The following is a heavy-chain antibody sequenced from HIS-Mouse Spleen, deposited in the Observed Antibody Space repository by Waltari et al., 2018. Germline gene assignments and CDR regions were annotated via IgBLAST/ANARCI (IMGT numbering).Heavy chain of an antibody. CDR3: ASLLTGDWYFDL. CDR2: KSDDGSNK. CDR1: GFTFSRYA. Sequence: QVQLVESGGGVVQPGRSLRLYCSASGFTFSRYAMHRVRQAPGKGVEWVAVKSDDGSNKYYADSVKGRFTISRDNSKNTLYLQMNSLRAEDTAVYYCASLLTGDWYFDLWGRGTLVTVSS. D-gene: IGHD7-27*01. V-gene: IGHV3-30*04. J-gene: IGHJ2*01.